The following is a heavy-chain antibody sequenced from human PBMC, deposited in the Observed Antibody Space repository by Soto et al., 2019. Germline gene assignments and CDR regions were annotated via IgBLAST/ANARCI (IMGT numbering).Heavy chain of an antibody. Sequence: SETLSLTCAVSGGSISSGGYSWSWIRQPPGKGLEWIGYIYHSGSTYYNPSLKSRVTISVDRSKNQFSLKLSSVTAADTAVYYRARGAFDSSGYYLDYWGQGTLVTVSS. J-gene: IGHJ4*02. CDR3: ARGAFDSSGYYLDY. CDR2: IYHSGST. D-gene: IGHD3-22*01. CDR1: GGSISSGGYS. V-gene: IGHV4-30-2*01.